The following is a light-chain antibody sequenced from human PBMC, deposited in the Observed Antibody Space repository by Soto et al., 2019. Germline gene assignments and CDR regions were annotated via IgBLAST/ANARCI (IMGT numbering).Light chain of an antibody. CDR2: AAS. Sequence: DIQMTQSPSSLSASVGDRVTITCRASQSISSYLNWYQQKPGKAPKLLIYAASSLQSGVPSRFSGSGSGTDFTLTISGLQPEDCATYYCQHSYSTLWTFGQGTKVEIK. V-gene: IGKV1-39*01. CDR1: QSISSY. J-gene: IGKJ1*01. CDR3: QHSYSTLWT.